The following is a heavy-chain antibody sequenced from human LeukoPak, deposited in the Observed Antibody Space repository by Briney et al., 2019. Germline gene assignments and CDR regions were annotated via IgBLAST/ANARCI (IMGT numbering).Heavy chain of an antibody. CDR1: GGTFSSYA. V-gene: IGHV1-69*06. J-gene: IGHJ6*04. D-gene: IGHD2-2*01. CDR3: ALVVVPAAIVPDYYYGMDV. CDR2: IIPIFGTA. Sequence: GASVKVSCKASGGTFSSYAISWVRQAPGQGLEWMGGIIPIFGTANYAQKFQGRVTITADKSTSTAYMELSSLRSEDTAVYYCALVVVPAAIVPDYYYGMDVWLKGTTVTVSS.